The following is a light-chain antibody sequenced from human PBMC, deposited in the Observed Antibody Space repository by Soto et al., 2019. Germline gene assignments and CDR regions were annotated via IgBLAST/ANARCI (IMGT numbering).Light chain of an antibody. Sequence: SSELTQPPSVSVAPGQTARMTCGGNNIGSKRVQWYQHKAGQAPVMVVYEDSDRPSGIPERFSGSNSGNTATLTVSRVEAEDEADYYCQVWDSTSDLAVFGTGTQLTVL. CDR1: NIGSKR. CDR2: EDS. V-gene: IGLV3-21*02. J-gene: IGLJ7*01. CDR3: QVWDSTSDLAV.